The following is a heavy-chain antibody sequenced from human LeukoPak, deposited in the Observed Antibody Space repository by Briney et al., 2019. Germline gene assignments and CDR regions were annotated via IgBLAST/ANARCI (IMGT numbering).Heavy chain of an antibody. V-gene: IGHV3-23*01. Sequence: LAGGSLRLSCAASGFAFSKYAMSWVRQAPGKGLEWVSSLIASGSTTYYADSVKGRFTISRDNAKNSLYLQMNSLRAEDTAVYFCTRDRQIDAFDVWGQGTMVTVSS. J-gene: IGHJ3*01. CDR2: LIASGSTT. CDR3: TRDRQIDAFDV. CDR1: GFAFSKYA.